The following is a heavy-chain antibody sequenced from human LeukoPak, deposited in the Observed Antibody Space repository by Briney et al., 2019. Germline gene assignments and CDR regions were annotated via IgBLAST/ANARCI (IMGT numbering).Heavy chain of an antibody. D-gene: IGHD5-12*01. J-gene: IGHJ6*03. V-gene: IGHV4-59*01. CDR2: IYYSGST. CDR3: ARGGSAEDRDYYYYYMDV. Sequence: SETLSLTCTVSGGSISSYYWSWIRQPPGKGLEWIGYIYYSGSTNYNPSLKSRVTISVDTSKNQFSLKLSSVTAADTAVYYCARGGSAEDRDYYYYYMDVWGKGTTVTVSS. CDR1: GGSISSYY.